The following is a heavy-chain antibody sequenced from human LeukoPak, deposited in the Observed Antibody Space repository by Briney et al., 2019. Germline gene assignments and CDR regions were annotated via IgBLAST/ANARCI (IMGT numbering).Heavy chain of an antibody. Sequence: PGGSLRLSCAASGFSFGGYAMNWVRQAPGKGLEWVSSILGSGSSIYYADSVKGRFTISRDNSKNTLYLQMNSLRAEDTAIYYCAKRYCGSTSCPSPFYFFDYWGQGTPVTVSS. CDR1: GFSFGGYA. V-gene: IGHV3-23*01. D-gene: IGHD2-2*01. CDR2: ILGSGSSI. J-gene: IGHJ4*02. CDR3: AKRYCGSTSCPSPFYFFDY.